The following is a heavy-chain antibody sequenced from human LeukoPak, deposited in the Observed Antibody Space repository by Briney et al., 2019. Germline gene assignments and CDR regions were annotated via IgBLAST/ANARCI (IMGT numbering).Heavy chain of an antibody. V-gene: IGHV3-30*02. J-gene: IGHJ4*02. CDR3: AKDLVARVRGATGGYYFDY. Sequence: GGSLRLSCAASGFTFSSYGMHWVRQAPGKGLEWVAFIRYDGSNKYYADSVKGRFTISRDNSKNTLYLQMNSLRAEDTAVYYCAKDLVARVRGATGGYYFDYWGQGTLVTVSS. CDR2: IRYDGSNK. D-gene: IGHD3-10*01. CDR1: GFTFSSYG.